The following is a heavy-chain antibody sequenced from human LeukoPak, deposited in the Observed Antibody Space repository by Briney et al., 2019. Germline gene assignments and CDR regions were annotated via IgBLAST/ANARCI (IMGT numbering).Heavy chain of an antibody. D-gene: IGHD3-3*01. CDR1: GFTFSSYS. V-gene: IGHV3-48*01. CDR3: ARDFWSGYDH. Sequence: GGSLRLSCAASGFTFSSYSMNWVRQAPGKGLEWVSYISSSSTTIRYADSVKGRFTISRDNAKNSLYLQMNSLKAEDTAVYYCARDFWSGYDHWGQGTLVTVSS. J-gene: IGHJ4*02. CDR2: ISSSSTTI.